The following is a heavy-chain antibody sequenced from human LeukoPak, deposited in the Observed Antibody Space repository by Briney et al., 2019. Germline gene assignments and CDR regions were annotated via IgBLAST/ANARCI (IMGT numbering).Heavy chain of an antibody. Sequence: GRSLRLSCAASGFSFSRHAMYWVRQAPGKGLEWVAISAFDGKNKYYADSVKGRFAISKDNSKNTLYLQMNSLRAEDTAVYYCANSPYGYGGNPVRWGQGTLVTVSS. V-gene: IGHV3-30*09. D-gene: IGHD4-23*01. J-gene: IGHJ4*02. CDR1: GFSFSRHA. CDR2: SAFDGKNK. CDR3: ANSPYGYGGNPVR.